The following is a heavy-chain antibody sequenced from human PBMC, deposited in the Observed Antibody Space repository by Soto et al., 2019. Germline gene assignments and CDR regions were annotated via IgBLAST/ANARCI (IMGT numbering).Heavy chain of an antibody. CDR1: GGTFSSYS. D-gene: IGHD2-2*01. J-gene: IGHJ5*02. CDR2: VIPIPGMA. V-gene: IGHV1-69*02. CDR3: ARGGAVVVPGAVDRHNWFDP. Sequence: QVQLVQSGAEVKKPGSSVKVSCEASGGTFSSYSFSWVRQAPGQGLEWMGRVIPIPGMANYAQKFQGRVTITADKSTSTVYMGMSSLRSEDTAVYYCARGGAVVVPGAVDRHNWFDPWGQGTLVTVSS.